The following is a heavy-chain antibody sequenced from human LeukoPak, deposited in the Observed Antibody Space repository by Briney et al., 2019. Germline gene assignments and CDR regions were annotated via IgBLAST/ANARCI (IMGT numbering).Heavy chain of an antibody. CDR2: ISYDGSNK. D-gene: IGHD3-22*01. J-gene: IGHJ4*02. CDR3: ARALGGYYDSSAFHDY. CDR1: GFTSSSNG. Sequence: GGSLRLSCAASGFTSSSNGMHWVRQAPGKGLEWVAVISYDGSNKYYADSVKGRFTISRDNSKNTLYLQMNSLRAEDTAVYYCARALGGYYDSSAFHDYWGQGTLVTVSS. V-gene: IGHV3-30*03.